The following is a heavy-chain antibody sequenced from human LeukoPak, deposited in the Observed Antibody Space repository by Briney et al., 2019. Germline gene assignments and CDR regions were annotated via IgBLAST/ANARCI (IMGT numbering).Heavy chain of an antibody. CDR1: GFAINSHA. D-gene: IGHD1-26*01. CDR2: ISYDGNNE. V-gene: IGHV3-30*14. Sequence: GSLRLSCVASGFAINSHAMHWVRQAPGKGLEWVAVISYDGNNEDYADSVKGRFTISRDNSKNTLYLQMNSLRAEDTAVYYCALKSGSYSGSYYRAFDIWGQGTMVTVSS. CDR3: ALKSGSYSGSYYRAFDI. J-gene: IGHJ3*02.